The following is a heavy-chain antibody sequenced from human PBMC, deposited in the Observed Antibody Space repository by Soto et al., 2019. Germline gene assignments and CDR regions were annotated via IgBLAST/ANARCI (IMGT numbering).Heavy chain of an antibody. J-gene: IGHJ4*02. CDR3: ARDPPYSASILDY. D-gene: IGHD4-4*01. CDR2: TYYRSGWFY. Sequence: QVELQQSGPGLVQPSQTLSLTCAVSGDSVSNNRDAWNWIRQTPSRGLEWLGRTYYRSGWFYHYAESLQGRININVDTSKNHFSLQIISETPEDTAVYYCARDPPYSASILDYWGQGSLVTVSS. V-gene: IGHV6-1*01. CDR1: GDSVSNNRDA.